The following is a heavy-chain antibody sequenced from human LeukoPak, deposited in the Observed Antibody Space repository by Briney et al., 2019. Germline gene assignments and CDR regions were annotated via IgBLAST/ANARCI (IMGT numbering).Heavy chain of an antibody. J-gene: IGHJ6*03. CDR1: GGSISSYY. D-gene: IGHD6-19*01. CDR2: IYHSGST. CDR3: ARKPGQYSSGWYRGGYYYYYMDV. V-gene: IGHV4-59*04. Sequence: SETLSLTCTVSGGSISSYYWSWIRQPPGKGLEWIGYIYHSGSTYYNPSLKSRVTISVDRSKNQFSLKLSSVTAADTAVYYCARKPGQYSSGWYRGGYYYYYMDVWGKGTTVTVSS.